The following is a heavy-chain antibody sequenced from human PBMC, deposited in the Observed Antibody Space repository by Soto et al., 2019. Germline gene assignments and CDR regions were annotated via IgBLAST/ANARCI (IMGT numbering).Heavy chain of an antibody. D-gene: IGHD2-15*01. J-gene: IGHJ4*02. V-gene: IGHV4-34*01. CDR3: ARAAPRSCSGGSCCPGRDY. Sequence: QVQLQQWGAGLLKPSETLSLTCAVYGGSFSGYYWSWIRQPPGKGLEWIGEINHSGSTNYNPSLKRRVTMSVDSSKNQFSLKLSSVTAADTAVYYCARAAPRSCSGGSCCPGRDYWGQGTLVTVSS. CDR1: GGSFSGYY. CDR2: INHSGST.